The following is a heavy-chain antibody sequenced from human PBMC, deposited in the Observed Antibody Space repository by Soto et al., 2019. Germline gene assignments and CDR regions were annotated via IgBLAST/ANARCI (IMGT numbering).Heavy chain of an antibody. V-gene: IGHV3-11*03. Sequence: GGSLRLSCAASGFSISDHYMSWIRQAPGKGLEWVSYSSNSGTFTKYADSVKGRFSISRDNAKNSLYLEINSLRGEDTAIYYCARSGDNYNVLDYWGQGT. CDR2: SSNSGTFT. J-gene: IGHJ4*02. CDR1: GFSISDHY. CDR3: ARSGDNYNVLDY. D-gene: IGHD1-1*01.